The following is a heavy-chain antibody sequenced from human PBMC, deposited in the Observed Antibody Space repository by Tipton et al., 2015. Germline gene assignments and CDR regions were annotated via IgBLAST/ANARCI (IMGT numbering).Heavy chain of an antibody. CDR1: GFTFSSWW. D-gene: IGHD3-16*01. Sequence: GSLRLSCAASGFTFSSWWMHWVRQAPGKGLVWVSRIASDGSTTDYADSVKGRFTVSRDNAKNSLYLQMNSLRAEDTAVYFCARDPLYDKDVFDMWGQGTKVTVSS. J-gene: IGHJ3*02. V-gene: IGHV3-74*01. CDR2: IASDGSTT. CDR3: ARDPLYDKDVFDM.